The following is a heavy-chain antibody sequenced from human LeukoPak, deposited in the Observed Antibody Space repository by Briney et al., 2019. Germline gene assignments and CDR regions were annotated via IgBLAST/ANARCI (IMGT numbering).Heavy chain of an antibody. V-gene: IGHV3-21*01. CDR2: ISIGSTYI. D-gene: IGHD6-6*01. Sequence: PGGSLRLSCAASGFTFSRYSLNWVRQAPGKGLEWVSSISIGSTYIYYADSVKGRFTMSRDNAKNSLYLQLNSLRAEDTAVYYCARGGAARPDIWGQGTMVIVSS. CDR1: GFTFSRYS. J-gene: IGHJ3*02. CDR3: ARGGAARPDI.